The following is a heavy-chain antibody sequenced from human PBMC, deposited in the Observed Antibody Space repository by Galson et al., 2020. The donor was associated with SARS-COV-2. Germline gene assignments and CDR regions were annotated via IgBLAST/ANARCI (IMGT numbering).Heavy chain of an antibody. CDR1: GASISSGAYD. J-gene: IGHJ6*02. D-gene: IGHD5-18*01. V-gene: IGHV4-31*03. CDR2: ISYSGST. Sequence: ETSETLSLTCTVSGASISSGAYDWGWIRQLPGKGLEWLGYISYSGSTYYNPSLKSRITISIDTSKNQFSLKVNSVTAADTAVYYCARDSRMQLWNYYYGMDVWGQGTTVTVSS. CDR3: ARDSRMQLWNYYYGMDV.